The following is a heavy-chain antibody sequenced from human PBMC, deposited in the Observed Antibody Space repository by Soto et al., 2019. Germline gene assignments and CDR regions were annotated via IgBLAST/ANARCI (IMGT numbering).Heavy chain of an antibody. Sequence: SETLSLTCTVSDDSITSGAYYWGLIRQPPGKGLEWIGTIQYRGSTYYNPSLKSRVTISVDTSKNQFSLKLSSVTAADTAVYYCARDGPGYSSSWYWFDPWGQGTLVTVSS. D-gene: IGHD6-13*01. CDR2: IQYRGST. CDR3: ARDGPGYSSSWYWFDP. J-gene: IGHJ5*02. V-gene: IGHV4-39*07. CDR1: DDSITSGAYY.